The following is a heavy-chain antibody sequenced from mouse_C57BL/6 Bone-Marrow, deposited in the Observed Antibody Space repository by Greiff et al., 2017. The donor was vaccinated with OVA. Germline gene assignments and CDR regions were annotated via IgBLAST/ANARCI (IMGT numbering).Heavy chain of an antibody. D-gene: IGHD2-4*01. J-gene: IGHJ2*01. V-gene: IGHV7-1*01. Sequence: EVQLVESGGGLVQSGRSLRLSCATSGFTFSDFYMEWVRQAPGKGLEWIAASRNKANDYTTEYSASVKGRFIVSRDTSQSILYLQMNALRAEDTAIYYCARDARDYDAFDYWGQGTTLTVSS. CDR1: GFTFSDFY. CDR3: ARDARDYDAFDY. CDR2: SRNKANDYTT.